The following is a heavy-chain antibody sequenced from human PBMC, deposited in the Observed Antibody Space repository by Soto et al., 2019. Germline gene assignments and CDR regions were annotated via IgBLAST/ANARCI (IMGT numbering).Heavy chain of an antibody. D-gene: IGHD5-12*01. CDR1: GGTFSSYA. Sequence: WASVKVSCKASGGTFSSYAISWVRQAPGQGLEWMGGIIPIFGTANYAQKFQGRVTITADESTSTAYMELSSLRSEDTAVYYCARDSADGYPHQGDYWGQGTLVTVSS. CDR3: ARDSADGYPHQGDY. J-gene: IGHJ4*02. V-gene: IGHV1-69*13. CDR2: IIPIFGTA.